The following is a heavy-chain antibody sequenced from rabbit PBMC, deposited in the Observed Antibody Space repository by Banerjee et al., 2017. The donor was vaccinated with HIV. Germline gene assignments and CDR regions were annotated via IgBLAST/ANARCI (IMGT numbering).Heavy chain of an antibody. J-gene: IGHJ4*01. CDR3: ARGDGWALDL. D-gene: IGHD4-2*01. V-gene: IGHV1S45*01. Sequence: QEQLVESGGGLVQPEGSLTLSCKASGFTLSSYWMCWVRQAPGKGLEWIACIYAGSSGSTYYASWAKGRFTISKTSSTTVTLQMTSLTAADTATYFCARGDGWALDLWGPGTLVTVS. CDR2: IYAGSSGST. CDR1: GFTLSSYW.